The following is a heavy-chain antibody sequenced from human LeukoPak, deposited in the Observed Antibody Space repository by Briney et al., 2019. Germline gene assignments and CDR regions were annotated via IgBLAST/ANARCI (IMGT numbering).Heavy chain of an antibody. CDR1: GGSISSYY. CDR2: ISGST. CDR3: AKDLMGLTDY. V-gene: IGHV4-4*07. Sequence: SETLSLTCTVSGGSISSYYWSWIRQPAGKGLEWIGRISGSTKYNPSLKSRVTMSVDTSKNQFSLQLTSVTAADTAVYYCAKDLMGLTDYWGQGTLVTVSS. D-gene: IGHD1-26*01. J-gene: IGHJ4*02.